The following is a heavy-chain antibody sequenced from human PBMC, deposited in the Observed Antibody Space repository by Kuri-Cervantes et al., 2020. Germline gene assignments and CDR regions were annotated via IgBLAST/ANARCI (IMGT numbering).Heavy chain of an antibody. Sequence: SETLSLTCAVYGGSFSGYYWSWIRQPPGKGLEWIGEINHSGSTNYNPSLKSRVTISVDTSKNQFSLKLSSVTAADTAIYYCARDPSGWYYFDYWGQGTLVTDSS. CDR2: INHSGST. V-gene: IGHV4-34*01. CDR3: ARDPSGWYYFDY. J-gene: IGHJ4*02. CDR1: GGSFSGYY. D-gene: IGHD6-19*01.